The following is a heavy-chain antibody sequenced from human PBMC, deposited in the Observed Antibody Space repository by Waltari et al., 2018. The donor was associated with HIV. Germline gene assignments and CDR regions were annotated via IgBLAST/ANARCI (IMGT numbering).Heavy chain of an antibody. V-gene: IGHV3-23*01. CDR1: GFTLSDYA. Sequence: LLESGGGLVQPGGSLRLSCAASGFTLSDYAMNWVRQAPGKGLEWGSQSGGGHDTYYADSVKGRFTASRDDSKSTLYLQLNSLRAEDTALYFCAKDAFARNGIFDAFDVWGLGTRVTVSS. J-gene: IGHJ3*01. CDR3: AKDAFARNGIFDAFDV. CDR2: SGGGHDT. D-gene: IGHD2-8*01.